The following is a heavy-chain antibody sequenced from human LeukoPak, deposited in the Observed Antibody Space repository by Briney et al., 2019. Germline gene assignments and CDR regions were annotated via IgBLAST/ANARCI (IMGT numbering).Heavy chain of an antibody. CDR3: ARASGWYELFDY. V-gene: IGHV1-2*02. D-gene: IGHD6-19*01. Sequence: ASVKVSCKASGYTFTGYYMHWVRQAPGQGLELMGWINPNSGGTNYAQKFQGRVTMTRGTSISTAYMELSRLRSDDTAVYYCARASGWYELFDYWGQGTLVTVSS. CDR2: INPNSGGT. J-gene: IGHJ4*02. CDR1: GYTFTGYY.